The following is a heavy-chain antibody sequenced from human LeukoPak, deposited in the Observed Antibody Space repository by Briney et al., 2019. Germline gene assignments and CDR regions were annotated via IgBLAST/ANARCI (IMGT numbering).Heavy chain of an antibody. CDR2: INHSGST. J-gene: IGHJ4*02. V-gene: IGHV4-34*01. CDR1: GGSFSGYY. D-gene: IGHD3-3*01. CDR3: ARVGYDFWSGYSRPTGGHYFDY. Sequence: SETLSLTCAVYGGSFSGYYWSWIRQPPGKGLEWIGEINHSGSTNYNPPLKSRVTISVDTSKNQFSLKLSSVTAADTAVYYCARVGYDFWSGYSRPTGGHYFDYWGQGTLVTVSS.